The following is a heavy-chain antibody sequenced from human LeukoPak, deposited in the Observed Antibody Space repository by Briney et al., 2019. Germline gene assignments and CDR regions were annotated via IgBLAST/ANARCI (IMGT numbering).Heavy chain of an antibody. CDR3: ARDQGYLVG. J-gene: IGHJ4*02. CDR2: IYYSGST. V-gene: IGHV4-61*01. Sequence: SETLSLTCTVSGGSVSSGSYYWSWIRQPPGKGLEWIGYIYYSGSTNYNPSPKSRVTISVDTSKNQFSLKLSSVTAADTAVYYCARDQGYLVGWGQGTLVTVSS. D-gene: IGHD1-26*01. CDR1: GGSVSSGSYY.